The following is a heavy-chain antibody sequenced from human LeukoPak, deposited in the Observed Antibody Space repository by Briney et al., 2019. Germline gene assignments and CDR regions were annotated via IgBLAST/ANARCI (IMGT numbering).Heavy chain of an antibody. V-gene: IGHV4-59*01. Sequence: LETLSLTCTVSGGSISSYYWSWLRQPPGKGLEWIGYIYYSGSTNYNPSLKSRVTISVDTSKNQFSLKLSSVTAADTAVYYCARADYYYGMDVWGQGTTVTVSS. CDR3: ARADYYYGMDV. CDR2: IYYSGST. J-gene: IGHJ6*02. CDR1: GGSISSYY.